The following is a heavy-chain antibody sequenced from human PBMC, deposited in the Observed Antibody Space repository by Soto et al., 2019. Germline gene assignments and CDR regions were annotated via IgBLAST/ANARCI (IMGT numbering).Heavy chain of an antibody. V-gene: IGHV1-69*01. CDR3: ARARCSSRWGTFDN. CDR2: IFPNVGTA. CDR1: GGSFSTNE. J-gene: IGHJ4*02. D-gene: IGHD6-19*01. Sequence: QVHLEQSGAEMKKPGTSVKVSCKASGGSFSTNEIDWVRQAPGRGLEWMGRIFPNVGTADYAQKFQGRLTIIADESMATVFMELSRLSPADTAVYFCARARCSSRWGTFDNWGQGTQVAVSS.